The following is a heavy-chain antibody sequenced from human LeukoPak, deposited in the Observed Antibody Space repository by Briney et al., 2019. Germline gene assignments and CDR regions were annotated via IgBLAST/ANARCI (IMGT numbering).Heavy chain of an antibody. CDR1: GGTFSSYA. CDR3: ARDPPDYYDSSAYPPV. D-gene: IGHD3-22*01. V-gene: IGHV1-69*04. CDR2: IIPILGIT. J-gene: IGHJ4*02. Sequence: SVKVSCKASGGTFSSYAISWVRQAPGQGLEWMGRIIPILGITNYAQKFQGRVTITADKSTSTAYMDLSSLRSEDTAVYYCARDPPDYYDSSAYPPVWGQGTLVTVSS.